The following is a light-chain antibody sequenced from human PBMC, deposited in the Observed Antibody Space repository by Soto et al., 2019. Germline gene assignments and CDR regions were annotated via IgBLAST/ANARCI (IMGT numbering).Light chain of an antibody. CDR1: QSVSSSY. CDR2: DAS. V-gene: IGKV3-20*01. CDR3: QQYGSSPQT. J-gene: IGKJ1*01. Sequence: EVVLTQSPGTLSLSPGKRATLSCRASQSVSSSYLAWYQQQPGQAPRLLTYDASSRATGIPDSFSGSGSGTDFTLTSSRLAPEDFAVYYCQQYGSSPQTFGQGTKVDIK.